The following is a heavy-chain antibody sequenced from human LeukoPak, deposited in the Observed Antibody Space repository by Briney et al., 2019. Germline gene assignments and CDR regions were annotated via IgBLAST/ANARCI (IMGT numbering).Heavy chain of an antibody. J-gene: IGHJ4*02. D-gene: IGHD6-13*01. CDR2: IIPNSGGT. CDR1: GYTFTGNY. V-gene: IGHV1-2*02. CDR3: ARGSSSWVDLAFDY. Sequence: ASVKVSCKASGYTFTGNYMHWVPQAPGQGREWMGWIIPNSGGTNYAQKFQGRVTMTRDTSISTAYMELSRLRSDDTAVYYCARGSSSWVDLAFDYWGQGTLVTVSS.